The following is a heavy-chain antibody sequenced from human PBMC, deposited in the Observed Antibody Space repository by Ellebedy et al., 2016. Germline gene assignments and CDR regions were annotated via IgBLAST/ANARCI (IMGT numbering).Heavy chain of an antibody. CDR1: GYTLTELS. J-gene: IGHJ4*02. Sequence: ASVKVSXXVSGYTLTELSMHWVRQAPGKGLEWMGGFDPEDGETIYAQKFQGRVTMTEDTSTDTAYMELSSLRSEDTAVYYCATVPDYVWGSYRYTLALVYWGQGTLVTVSS. CDR3: ATVPDYVWGSYRYTLALVY. D-gene: IGHD3-16*02. CDR2: FDPEDGET. V-gene: IGHV1-24*01.